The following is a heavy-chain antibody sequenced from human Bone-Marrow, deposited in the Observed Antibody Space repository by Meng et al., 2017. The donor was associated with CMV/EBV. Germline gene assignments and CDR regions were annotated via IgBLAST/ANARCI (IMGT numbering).Heavy chain of an antibody. V-gene: IGHV3-21*01. CDR3: ARDREFMKGFLEWLPVYYGMDV. Sequence: GESLKISCAASGFTFSSYSMNWVRQAPGKGLEWVSSISSSSNYIYYVDSVKGRFTISRDNAKNSLYLQMNSLRAEDTAVYYCARDREFMKGFLEWLPVYYGMDVWGQGTTVTVSS. J-gene: IGHJ6*02. CDR2: ISSSSNYI. CDR1: GFTFSSYS. D-gene: IGHD3-3*01.